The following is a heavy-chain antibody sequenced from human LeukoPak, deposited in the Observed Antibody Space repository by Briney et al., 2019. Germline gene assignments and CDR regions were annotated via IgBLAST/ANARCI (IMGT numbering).Heavy chain of an antibody. J-gene: IGHJ5*02. V-gene: IGHV1-69*13. CDR1: GVTFNTYA. Sequence: SVKVSCKASGVTFNTYAVSWVRQAPGQGLEWMGGIIPIFGTANYAQTFKGRVTITADESTNTAYMTLSSLTSEDTAVYYCTRLRDEWFDPWGQGTLVTVSS. CDR2: IIPIFGTA. CDR3: TRLRDEWFDP. D-gene: IGHD4-17*01.